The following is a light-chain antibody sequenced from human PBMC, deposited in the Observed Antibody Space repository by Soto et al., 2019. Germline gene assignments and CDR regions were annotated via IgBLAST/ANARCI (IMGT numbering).Light chain of an antibody. V-gene: IGKV1-9*01. CDR2: AAS. Sequence: QLTQSPSSLSASVGDRVTITCLSSQYIAIYLAWYQQKPGEAPKLLSYAASTLYGGVPSRFSGSGSGTDFALTITRLEPEDFAVYYCQQYGSSLGVTFGGGTKVDIK. CDR3: QQYGSSLGVT. J-gene: IGKJ4*01. CDR1: QYIAIY.